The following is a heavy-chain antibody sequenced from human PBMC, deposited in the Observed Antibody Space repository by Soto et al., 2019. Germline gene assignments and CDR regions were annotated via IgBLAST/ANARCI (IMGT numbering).Heavy chain of an antibody. CDR2: ISAYNGNT. CDR1: GYTFTSYG. D-gene: IGHD3-22*01. J-gene: IGHJ4*02. V-gene: IGHV1-18*01. CDR3: ARGFQWWGYYDSSGQDEPYFDY. Sequence: GASVKVSCKASGYTFTSYGISWVRQAPGQGLEWMGWISAYNGNTNYAQKLQGRVTMTTDTSTSTAYMELRSLRSDDTAVYYCARGFQWWGYYDSSGQDEPYFDYWGQGTLVTVSS.